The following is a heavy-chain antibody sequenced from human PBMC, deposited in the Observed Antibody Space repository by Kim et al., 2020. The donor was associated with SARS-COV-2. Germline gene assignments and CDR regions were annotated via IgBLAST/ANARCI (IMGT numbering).Heavy chain of an antibody. J-gene: IGHJ4*02. Sequence: SETLSLTCTVSGGSISSYYWSWIRQPPGKGLEWIGYIYYSGSTNYNPSLKSRVTISVDTSKNQFSLKLSSVTAADTAVYFCERSVPWGITYYFDYWGQGT. D-gene: IGHD7-27*01. CDR2: IYYSGST. CDR3: ERSVPWGITYYFDY. V-gene: IGHV4-59*01. CDR1: GGSISSYY.